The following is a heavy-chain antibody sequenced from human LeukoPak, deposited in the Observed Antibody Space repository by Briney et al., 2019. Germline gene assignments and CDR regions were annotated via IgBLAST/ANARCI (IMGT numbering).Heavy chain of an antibody. J-gene: IGHJ3*02. V-gene: IGHV4-59*08. CDR3: ARLLDNDSSGDPDTFDM. CDR2: IYYTGRT. CDR1: GVSISGHY. Sequence: SETLSLTCTVSGVSISGHYWSWLRQPPGKRLEWIGFIYYTGRTRYNPSLRSRVTISADTSKNHLTLRLTSVTSTDTALYYCARLLDNDSSGDPDTFDMWGQGIKVTVSS. D-gene: IGHD3-22*01.